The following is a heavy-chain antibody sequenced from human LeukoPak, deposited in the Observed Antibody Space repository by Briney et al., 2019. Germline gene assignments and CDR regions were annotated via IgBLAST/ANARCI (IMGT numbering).Heavy chain of an antibody. CDR3: ARSELLWFGGVNSGFDY. J-gene: IGHJ4*02. CDR2: IYYSGST. Sequence: SETLSLTCTFSGGSLSSYYWSWIRQPPGKGLEWIGYIYYSGSTSYNPSLKSRVTISVDTSKNLFSLKLNSVTAADTAVYYCARSELLWFGGVNSGFDYWGQGTLVTVSS. CDR1: GGSLSSYY. V-gene: IGHV4-59*01. D-gene: IGHD3-10*01.